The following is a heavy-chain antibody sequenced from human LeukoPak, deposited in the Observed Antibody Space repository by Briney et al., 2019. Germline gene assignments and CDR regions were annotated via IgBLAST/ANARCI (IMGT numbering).Heavy chain of an antibody. D-gene: IGHD1-26*01. CDR3: AKDRSDAFDI. CDR2: IYYSGST. V-gene: IGHV4-59*01. Sequence: SETLSLTCTVSGDSISSYYWSWIRQPPGKGLEWIGYIYYSGSTNYNPSLKSRVTILVDTSKNQFSLKLSSVTAADTAVYYCAKDRSDAFDIWGQGTMVTVSS. CDR1: GDSISSYY. J-gene: IGHJ3*02.